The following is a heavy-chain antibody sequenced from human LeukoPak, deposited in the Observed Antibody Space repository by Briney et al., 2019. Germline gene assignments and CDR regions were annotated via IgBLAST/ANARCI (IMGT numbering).Heavy chain of an antibody. D-gene: IGHD5-18*01. CDR1: GGSISSSSYY. CDR3: ASERYMIQLWSGWFDP. CDR2: IYYSGST. J-gene: IGHJ5*02. Sequence: SETLSLTCTVSGGSISSSSYYWGWIRQPPGKGLEWIGSIYYSGSTYYNPSLKSRVTISVDTSKSQFSLKLSSVTAADTAVYYCASERYMIQLWSGWFDPWGQGTLVTVSS. V-gene: IGHV4-39*01.